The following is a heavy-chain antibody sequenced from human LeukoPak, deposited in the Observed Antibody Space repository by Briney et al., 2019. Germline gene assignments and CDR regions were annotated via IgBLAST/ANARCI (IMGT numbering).Heavy chain of an antibody. D-gene: IGHD2-2*01. Sequence: GGSLRLSCAASGFTVSSNSMSWVRQAPVKGLEWVSVISGSGVSTYYADSVKGRFTISRDNSKNTLFLQMNSLRAEDTAIYYCAKALRFTSRHGFDGWGWGTLVTVSS. CDR2: ISGSGVST. V-gene: IGHV3-23*01. CDR1: GFTVSSNS. CDR3: AKALRFTSRHGFDG. J-gene: IGHJ4*02.